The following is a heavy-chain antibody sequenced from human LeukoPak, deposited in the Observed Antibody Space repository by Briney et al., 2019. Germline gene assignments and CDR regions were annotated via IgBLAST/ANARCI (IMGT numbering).Heavy chain of an antibody. V-gene: IGHV3-9*01. CDR3: AKGSNRLSVAGTSDFDY. CDR2: ISWNSGSI. Sequence: GGSLRLSCAASGFTFSRCAMTWVRQAPGKGLEWVSGISWNSGSIGYADSVKGRFTISRDNAKNSLYLQMNSLRAEDTALYYCAKGSNRLSVAGTSDFDYWGQGTLVTVSS. J-gene: IGHJ4*02. D-gene: IGHD6-19*01. CDR1: GFTFSRCA.